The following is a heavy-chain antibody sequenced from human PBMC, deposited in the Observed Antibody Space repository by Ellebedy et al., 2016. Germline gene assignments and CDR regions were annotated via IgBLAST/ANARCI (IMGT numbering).Heavy chain of an antibody. CDR2: ISDDGRTI. D-gene: IGHD3-22*01. Sequence: GGSLRLXCAASGFTFSDYNMNWIRQAPGRGLEWLSYISDDGRTIYYADSVKGRFTVSRDNAKSSLYLQMNSLRAEDRAVYYCASLGGGYYYYYWGQGTLVTVSS. CDR3: ASLGGGYYYYY. CDR1: GFTFSDYN. J-gene: IGHJ4*02. V-gene: IGHV3-11*01.